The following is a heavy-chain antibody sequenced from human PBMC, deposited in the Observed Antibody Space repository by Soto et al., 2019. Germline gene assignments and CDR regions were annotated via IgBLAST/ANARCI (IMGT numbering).Heavy chain of an antibody. J-gene: IGHJ5*02. V-gene: IGHV4-30-4*08. CDR3: ARAGHSGRPNNCFDP. D-gene: IGHD5-12*01. Sequence: TISLTCPVAGVSLSSGDDYWRWLRQPPGKGLEWVGYIYNNGNTYYDASLQSRVTMSVDKSKNQFSLRLGSVTAADTAMYYFARAGHSGRPNNCFDPWGQGTRGNGS. CDR1: GVSLSSGDDY. CDR2: IYNNGNT.